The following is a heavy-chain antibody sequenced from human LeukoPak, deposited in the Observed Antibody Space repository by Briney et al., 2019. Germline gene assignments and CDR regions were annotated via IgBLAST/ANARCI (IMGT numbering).Heavy chain of an antibody. Sequence: ASVKVSCKVSGYTLTELSMHWVRQAPGKGLEWMGGFDPEDGETIYAQKFQGRVTMTEDTSTDTAYMELSSLRSEDTAVYYCATRLGGSGWYDTDAFDIWGQGTMVTVSS. D-gene: IGHD6-19*01. V-gene: IGHV1-24*01. J-gene: IGHJ3*02. CDR2: FDPEDGET. CDR1: GYTLTELS. CDR3: ATRLGGSGWYDTDAFDI.